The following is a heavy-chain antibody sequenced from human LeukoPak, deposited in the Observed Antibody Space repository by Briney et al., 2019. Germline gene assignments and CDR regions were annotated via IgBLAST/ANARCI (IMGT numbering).Heavy chain of an antibody. V-gene: IGHV4-30-4*01. CDR2: IYYSGST. Sequence: SETLSLTCTVSGGSISSGDYYWSWIRQPPGKRLEWIGYIYYSGSTYYNPSLKSRVTISVGTSKTQFSLRLSSVTAADTAVYYCARDHDYGDYVRAFDIWGQGTMVTVSS. D-gene: IGHD4-17*01. CDR3: ARDHDYGDYVRAFDI. J-gene: IGHJ3*02. CDR1: GGSISSGDYY.